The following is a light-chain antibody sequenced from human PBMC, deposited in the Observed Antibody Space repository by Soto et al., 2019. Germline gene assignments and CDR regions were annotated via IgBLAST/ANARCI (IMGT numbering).Light chain of an antibody. CDR3: SSYTSSTTPHVV. Sequence: QLVLTQPASVSGSPGQSITISCTGTSSDVATYNSVSWYQHHPGKAPKLMIYDVNDRPSGISDRFPGSKSGNTASLTISGLQAEDEADYYCSSYTSSTTPHVVFGGGTKVTVL. J-gene: IGLJ2*01. V-gene: IGLV2-14*03. CDR2: DVN. CDR1: SSDVATYNS.